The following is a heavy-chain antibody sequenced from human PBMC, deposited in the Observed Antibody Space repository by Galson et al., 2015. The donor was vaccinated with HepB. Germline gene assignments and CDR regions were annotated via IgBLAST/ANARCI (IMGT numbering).Heavy chain of an antibody. Sequence: SVTVSCKASGGTFSSYAISWVRQAPGQGLEWMGWISAYNGNTNYAQKLQGRVTMTTDTSTSTAYMELRSLRSDDTAVYYCARGGPDYGDYYFDYWGQGTLVTVSS. CDR2: ISAYNGNT. CDR1: GGTFSSYA. CDR3: ARGGPDYGDYYFDY. V-gene: IGHV1-18*01. D-gene: IGHD4-17*01. J-gene: IGHJ4*02.